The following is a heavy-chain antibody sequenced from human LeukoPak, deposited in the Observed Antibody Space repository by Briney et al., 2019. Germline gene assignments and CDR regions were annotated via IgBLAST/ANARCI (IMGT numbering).Heavy chain of an antibody. J-gene: IGHJ3*02. CDR2: IYPGDSDT. CDR3: ARHGRETRYNWNYLDAFDI. CDR1: GYSLTSYW. Sequence: GESLKISCKGSGYSLTSYWIGWVRQMPGKGLEWMGVIYPGDSDTRYSPSFQGQVPISADKSISTAHLQWSSLKASDTAMYYCARHGRETRYNWNYLDAFDIWGQGTMVTVSS. D-gene: IGHD1-7*01. V-gene: IGHV5-51*01.